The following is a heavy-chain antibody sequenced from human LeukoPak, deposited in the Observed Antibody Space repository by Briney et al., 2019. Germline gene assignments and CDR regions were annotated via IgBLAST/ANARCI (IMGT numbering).Heavy chain of an antibody. J-gene: IGHJ4*02. V-gene: IGHV3-73*01. Sequence: GGSLRLSCAASGFTFSGSAMHWVRQASGKGLEWVGRIRSKANSYATAYAASVKGRFAISRDDSKNTAYLQMYSLKTEDTAVYYCTPGPAGGGDWGQGTLVTVSS. CDR2: IRSKANSYAT. CDR3: TPGPAGGGD. D-gene: IGHD6-13*01. CDR1: GFTFSGSA.